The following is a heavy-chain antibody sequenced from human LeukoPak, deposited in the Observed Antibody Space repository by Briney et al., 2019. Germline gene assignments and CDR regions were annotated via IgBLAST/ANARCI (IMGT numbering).Heavy chain of an antibody. CDR3: AREAAAGTFYFDY. Sequence: SETLSLTCIVSGDSISNYYWSWIRQPAVKGQEWIGRIYTSGSTNYNPSLKSRVTMSVDTSKNQFSLKLSSVTAADTAVYYCAREAAAGTFYFDYWGQGTLVTVSS. V-gene: IGHV4-4*07. CDR1: GDSISNYY. J-gene: IGHJ4*02. CDR2: IYTSGST. D-gene: IGHD6-13*01.